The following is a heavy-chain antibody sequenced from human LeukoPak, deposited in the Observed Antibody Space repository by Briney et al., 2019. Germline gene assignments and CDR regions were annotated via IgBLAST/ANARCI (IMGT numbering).Heavy chain of an antibody. CDR2: ISASGDSP. CDR1: GFIFSSYA. D-gene: IGHD3-10*01. CDR3: AKLPNLVRGRFDY. Sequence: PGGSLRLSCAASGFIFSSYAMSWVRQAPGDGLEWVSAISASGDSPYYADSVKGRFTISRDNSKNTLYLQMNSLRAEDTAVYYCAKLPNLVRGRFDYWGQGTLVTVSS. V-gene: IGHV3-23*01. J-gene: IGHJ4*02.